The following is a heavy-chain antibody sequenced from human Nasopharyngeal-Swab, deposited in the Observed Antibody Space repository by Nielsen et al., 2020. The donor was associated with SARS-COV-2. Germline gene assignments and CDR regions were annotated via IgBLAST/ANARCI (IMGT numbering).Heavy chain of an antibody. CDR2: INPSGGST. CDR1: GYTFTNYY. V-gene: IGHV1-46*01. Sequence: ASVKVSCKASGYTFTNYYMHWVRQAPGQGLQWMGIINPSGGSTSYAQKFQGRVTMTRYTSTRTVYMELSSLRSEDTAVYYCARAATVSYAFDIWGQGTMVTVSS. CDR3: ARAATVSYAFDI. J-gene: IGHJ3*02. D-gene: IGHD4-17*01.